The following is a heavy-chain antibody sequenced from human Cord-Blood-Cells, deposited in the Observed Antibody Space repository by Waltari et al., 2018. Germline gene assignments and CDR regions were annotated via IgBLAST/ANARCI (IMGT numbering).Heavy chain of an antibody. CDR2: INHSGST. Sequence: QVQLQQWGAGLLKPSETLSLTCAVYGGSFSGYYWSWIRQPPGKGLEWIGEINHSGSTNSNPSLKSLVTISVDTAKNQFSLKLSSVTAAGTAVYYCARRGRPDSSSPIDWGQGTLVTVSS. D-gene: IGHD6-6*01. V-gene: IGHV4-34*01. CDR1: GGSFSGYY. CDR3: ARRGRPDSSSPID. J-gene: IGHJ4*02.